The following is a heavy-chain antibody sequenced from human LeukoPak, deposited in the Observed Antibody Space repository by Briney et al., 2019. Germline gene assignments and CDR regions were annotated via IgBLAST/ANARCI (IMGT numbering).Heavy chain of an antibody. CDR1: GGSFSGYY. Sequence: SETLSLTXAVYGGSFSGYYWSWIRQPPGKGLEWIGEINHSGSTNYNPSLKSRVTISVDTSKNQFSLKLSSVTAADTAVYYCAVGYCSGGSCPQHFDYWGQGTLVTVSS. CDR3: AVGYCSGGSCPQHFDY. J-gene: IGHJ4*02. V-gene: IGHV4-34*01. D-gene: IGHD2-15*01. CDR2: INHSGST.